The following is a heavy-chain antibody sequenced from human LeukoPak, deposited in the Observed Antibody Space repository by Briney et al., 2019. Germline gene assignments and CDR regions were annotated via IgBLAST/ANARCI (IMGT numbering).Heavy chain of an antibody. J-gene: IGHJ4*02. CDR3: ASSSSGWYGSFDY. Sequence: ASVKVSCKASGYTFTGYYMHWVRQAPGQGREWMGWINPNSGGTNYAQKFQGRVTMTRDTSISTAYMELSRLRSDDTAVYYCASSSSGWYGSFDYWGQGTLVTVSS. D-gene: IGHD6-19*01. CDR2: INPNSGGT. CDR1: GYTFTGYY. V-gene: IGHV1-2*02.